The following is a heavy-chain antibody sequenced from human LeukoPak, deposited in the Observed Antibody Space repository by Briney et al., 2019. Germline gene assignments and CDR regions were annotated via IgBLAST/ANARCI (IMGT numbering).Heavy chain of an antibody. D-gene: IGHD2-15*01. CDR3: ARDVSAGGRVFDY. Sequence: ASVKVSCKTSGYSFTDNYIHWVRQAPGRGLDWMGWINPSSGDTKYALNFQGRVTLTRDKSISTAYMELSRLRCDDTAVYYCARDVSAGGRVFDYWGQGTLVTVSS. V-gene: IGHV1-2*02. CDR2: INPSSGDT. J-gene: IGHJ4*02. CDR1: GYSFTDNY.